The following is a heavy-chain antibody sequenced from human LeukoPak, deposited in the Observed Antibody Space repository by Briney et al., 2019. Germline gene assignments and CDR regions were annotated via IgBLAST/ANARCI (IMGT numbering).Heavy chain of an antibody. CDR3: ARGTTQIAAAGTSEYYFDY. J-gene: IGHJ4*02. Sequence: GGSLRLSCAASGFTLSSYAMHWVRQAPGKGLEWVAVISYDGSNKYYADSVKGRFTISRDNSKNTLYLQMNSLRAEDTAVYYCARGTTQIAAAGTSEYYFDYWGQGTLVTVSS. V-gene: IGHV3-30*04. D-gene: IGHD6-13*01. CDR2: ISYDGSNK. CDR1: GFTLSSYA.